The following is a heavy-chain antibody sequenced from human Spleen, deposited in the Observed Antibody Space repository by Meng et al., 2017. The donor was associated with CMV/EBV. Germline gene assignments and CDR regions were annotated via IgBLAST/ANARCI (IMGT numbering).Heavy chain of an antibody. V-gene: IGHV4-34*01. CDR1: GGSMRNYY. D-gene: IGHD2-2*01. J-gene: IGHJ6*02. CDR2: INHSGST. CDR3: ARDLWYCSSTSCYDPPYYYYYGMDV. Sequence: SETLSLTCSVSGGSMRNYYWSWIRQPPGKGLEWIGEINHSGSTNYNPSLKSRVTISVDTSKNQFSLKLSSVTAADTAVYYCARDLWYCSSTSCYDPPYYYYYGMDVWGQGTTVTVSS.